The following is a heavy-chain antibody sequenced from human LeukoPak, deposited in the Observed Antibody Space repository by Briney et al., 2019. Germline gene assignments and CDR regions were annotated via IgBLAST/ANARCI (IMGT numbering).Heavy chain of an antibody. J-gene: IGHJ4*02. CDR2: FDPEDGET. CDR1: AYTLTELS. Sequence: ASVKVSCKVSAYTLTELSMHWVRQAPGKGLEWMGGFDPEDGETIYAQKFQGRVTMTEDTSTDTAYMELSSLRSEDTAVYYCATGPSYGGNGGYWGQGTLVTVSS. D-gene: IGHD4-23*01. V-gene: IGHV1-24*01. CDR3: ATGPSYGGNGGY.